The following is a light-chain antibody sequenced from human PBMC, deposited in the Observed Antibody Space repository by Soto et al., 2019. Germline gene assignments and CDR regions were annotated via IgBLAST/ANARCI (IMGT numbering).Light chain of an antibody. J-gene: IGLJ2*01. CDR1: SSDIGASNS. CDR2: EVT. Sequence: QSALTQPPSASGSPGQSVTISCAGSSSDIGASNSVSWYQQHPGKAPKLLISEVTKRPSGVPDRFSGSKSGNKASLTVSGLQADDEADYYCGSKAGSNKHVVFGGGTKLTVL. V-gene: IGLV2-8*01. CDR3: GSKAGSNKHVV.